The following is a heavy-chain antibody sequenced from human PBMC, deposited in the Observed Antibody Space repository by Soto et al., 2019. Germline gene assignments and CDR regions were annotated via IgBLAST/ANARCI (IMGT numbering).Heavy chain of an antibody. CDR1: GYTFTGYS. CDR3: AGSLQGATTNYASNWFDP. J-gene: IGHJ5*02. Sequence: ASVKVSCKASGYTFTGYSVTWVRQAPGQGLEWMGWINTYSGNTNYAQKLQGRVTVTTDTPTNTVYMELRSLRSDDTAVYYCAGSLQGATTNYASNWFDPWGQGTLVTVSS. D-gene: IGHD4-4*01. CDR2: INTYSGNT. V-gene: IGHV1-18*01.